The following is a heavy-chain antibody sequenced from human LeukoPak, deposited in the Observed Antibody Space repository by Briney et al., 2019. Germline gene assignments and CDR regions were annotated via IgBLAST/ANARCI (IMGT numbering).Heavy chain of an antibody. CDR3: ARGLTIAAAGTRAPGWFDP. CDR2: IYHSGST. J-gene: IGHJ5*02. D-gene: IGHD6-13*01. Sequence: PSETLSLTCTVSGYSISSGYYWGWIRQPPGKGLEWIGSIYHSGSTYYNPSLKSRVTISVDTSKNQFSLKLSSVTAADTAVYYCARGLTIAAAGTRAPGWFDPWGQGTLVTVSS. CDR1: GYSISSGYY. V-gene: IGHV4-38-2*02.